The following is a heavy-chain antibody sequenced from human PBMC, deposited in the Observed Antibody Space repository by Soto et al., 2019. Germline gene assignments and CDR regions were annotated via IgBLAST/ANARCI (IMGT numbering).Heavy chain of an antibody. CDR3: ARPTYNSGSPFDY. V-gene: IGHV4-59*01. Sequence: SETLSLTCTVSGGSISSYYWSWIRQPPGKGLEWIGYIYYSGSTNYNPSLKSRVTMSVDTSKNQFSLKLSSVTAADTAVYYCARPTYNSGSPFDYWGQGTLVTVSS. J-gene: IGHJ4*02. D-gene: IGHD1-20*01. CDR1: GGSISSYY. CDR2: IYYSGST.